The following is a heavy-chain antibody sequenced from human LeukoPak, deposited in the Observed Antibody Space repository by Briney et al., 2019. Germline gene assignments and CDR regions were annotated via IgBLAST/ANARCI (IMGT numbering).Heavy chain of an antibody. CDR2: ISAYNGNK. J-gene: IGHJ4*02. Sequence: GASVKVSCKASGYTFTSYGISWVRQAPGQGRAWMGWISAYNGNKKYAQKLQGRVTMTTDTSTSTAYMELRSLRSDYTAVYYCARSGTMVRGVNTLIDYWGQGTLVTVSS. D-gene: IGHD3-10*01. V-gene: IGHV1-18*01. CDR1: GYTFTSYG. CDR3: ARSGTMVRGVNTLIDY.